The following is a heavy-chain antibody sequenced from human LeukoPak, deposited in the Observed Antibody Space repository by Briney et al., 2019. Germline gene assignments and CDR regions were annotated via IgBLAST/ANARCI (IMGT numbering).Heavy chain of an antibody. D-gene: IGHD6-13*01. CDR3: ARGAASSRYYFDY. CDR2: INHSGST. J-gene: IGHJ4*02. Sequence: SETLSLTCAVHGGSFSGYYWSWIRQPPGKGLEWIGEINHSGSTNYNPSLKSRVTISVDTSKNQFSLKLSSVTAADTAVYYCARGAASSRYYFDYWGQGTLVTVSS. CDR1: GGSFSGYY. V-gene: IGHV4-34*01.